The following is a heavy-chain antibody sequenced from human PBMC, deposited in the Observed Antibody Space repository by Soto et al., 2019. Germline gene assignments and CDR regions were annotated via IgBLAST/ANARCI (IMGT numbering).Heavy chain of an antibody. D-gene: IGHD6-19*01. CDR1: GFTFSSYG. J-gene: IGHJ5*02. V-gene: IGHV3-33*01. CDR2: IWYDGSNK. Sequence: VGSLRLSCAASGFTFSSYGIHWVRQAPGKGLEWVAVIWYDGSNKYYADSVKGRFTISRDNSKNTLYLQMNGLRAEDTAVYYCARDSWYLPGIAVAGTWGQGTLVTVSS. CDR3: ARDSWYLPGIAVAGT.